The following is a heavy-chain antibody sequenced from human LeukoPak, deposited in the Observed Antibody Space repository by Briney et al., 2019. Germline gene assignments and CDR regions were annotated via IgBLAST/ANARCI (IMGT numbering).Heavy chain of an antibody. D-gene: IGHD2-15*01. Sequence: SETLSLTCTVSGGSISSYYWSWIRQPPGKGLEWIGYIYYSGSTNYNPSLKSRVTISVDTSKNQFSLKLSSVTAADTAVYYCARRPRYCSGGSCYNWFDPWGQGTLVTVSS. V-gene: IGHV4-59*01. J-gene: IGHJ5*02. CDR1: GGSISSYY. CDR3: ARRPRYCSGGSCYNWFDP. CDR2: IYYSGST.